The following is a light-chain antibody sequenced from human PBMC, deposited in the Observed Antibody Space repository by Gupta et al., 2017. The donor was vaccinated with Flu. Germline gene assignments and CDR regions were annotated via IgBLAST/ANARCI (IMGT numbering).Light chain of an antibody. CDR1: QPISGF. CDR3: QQTDSTPYT. CDR2: VAS. J-gene: IGKJ2*01. Sequence: DIRMTQSPSSLSVSIGDRITITCRTSQPISGFLNWYQHKPGKAPKLLIYVASTLQSGVPSRFSGSGSGTDFTLTISSLQPEDFATYYCQQTDSTPYTFGQGTXLEIK. V-gene: IGKV1-39*01.